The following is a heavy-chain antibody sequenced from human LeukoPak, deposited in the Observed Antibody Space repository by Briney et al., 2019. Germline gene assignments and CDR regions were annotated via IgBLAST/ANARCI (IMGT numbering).Heavy chain of an antibody. Sequence: SGGSLRLSCAASGFTFSSYGMSWVRQAPGKGLEWVSAISGSGGSTYYADSVKGRFTISRDNSKNTLYLQMNSLRAEDTAVYYCAKSRRYVIAAALWFDPWGQGTLVTVSS. CDR1: GFTFSSYG. CDR3: AKSRRYVIAAALWFDP. V-gene: IGHV3-23*01. D-gene: IGHD6-13*01. CDR2: ISGSGGST. J-gene: IGHJ5*02.